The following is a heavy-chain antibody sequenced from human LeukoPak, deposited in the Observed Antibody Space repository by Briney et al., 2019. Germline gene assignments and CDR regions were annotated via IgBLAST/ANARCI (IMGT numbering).Heavy chain of an antibody. J-gene: IGHJ6*02. CDR1: GYTFTSYD. Sequence: GASVKVSCKASGYTFTSYDITWVRQATGQGLEWMGWMNPNSGYTGYAQKFQGRVTMTRNTSISTAYMELSSLRSEDTAVYYCARWHNRDYYYGMDVWGQGTTVTVSS. CDR3: ARWHNRDYYYGMDV. CDR2: MNPNSGYT. V-gene: IGHV1-8*01. D-gene: IGHD1/OR15-1a*01.